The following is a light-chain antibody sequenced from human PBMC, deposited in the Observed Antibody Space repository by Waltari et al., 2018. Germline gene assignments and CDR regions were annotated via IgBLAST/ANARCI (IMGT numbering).Light chain of an antibody. Sequence: EVVLTQSPATLSLSPGERATLSCRASQSVYNFLAWYQQKPGQSPRLLINEASQRATGIPARFSGSGSGTDFTLTISNLEPEDVAVYYCQQRANWPPLTFGGGTKVEIK. V-gene: IGKV3-11*01. CDR1: QSVYNF. CDR3: QQRANWPPLT. J-gene: IGKJ4*01. CDR2: EAS.